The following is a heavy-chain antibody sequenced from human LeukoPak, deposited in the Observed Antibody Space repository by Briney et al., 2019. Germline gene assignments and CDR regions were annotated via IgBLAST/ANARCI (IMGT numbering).Heavy chain of an antibody. Sequence: GRSLRLSCVASGVSLSSHGMHWFRQAPGEGLEWITYIWSDGNSQFYADSMKGRFTVSRDNSKNTVYLQINSLRVEDTAVYYCARDRGNDYFDSWGQGTLVLVSS. CDR1: GVSLSSHG. CDR3: ARDRGNDYFDS. J-gene: IGHJ4*02. V-gene: IGHV3-33*01. CDR2: IWSDGNSQ.